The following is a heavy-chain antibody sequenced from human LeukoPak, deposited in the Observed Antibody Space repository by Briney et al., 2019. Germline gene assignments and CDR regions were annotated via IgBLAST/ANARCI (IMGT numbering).Heavy chain of an antibody. V-gene: IGHV3-53*01. CDR1: GFTVSSNY. Sequence: GGSLRLSCAASGFTVSSNYMSWVRQAPGKGLEWVSVIYSGGSTYYADSVKGQFTISRDNSKNTLYLQMNSLRAEDTAVYYCARDKGTSYLSSFDYWGQGTLVTVSS. CDR2: IYSGGST. CDR3: ARDKGTSYLSSFDY. D-gene: IGHD6-6*01. J-gene: IGHJ4*02.